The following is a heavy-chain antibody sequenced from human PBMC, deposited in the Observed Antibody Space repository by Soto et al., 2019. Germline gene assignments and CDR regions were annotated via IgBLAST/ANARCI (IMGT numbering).Heavy chain of an antibody. CDR2: IYYSGST. Sequence: QVQLQESGPGLVKPSQTLSLTCTVSGGSISSGGYYWSWIRQHPGQGLEWVGCIYYSGSTYYNPSLKSRVNISVDTSNNQFSLNLSPVTAADTAVYYCARDGRGSGTRFDYWGQGSLVTVSS. CDR1: GGSISSGGYY. J-gene: IGHJ4*02. CDR3: ARDGRGSGTRFDY. V-gene: IGHV4-31*03. D-gene: IGHD3-10*01.